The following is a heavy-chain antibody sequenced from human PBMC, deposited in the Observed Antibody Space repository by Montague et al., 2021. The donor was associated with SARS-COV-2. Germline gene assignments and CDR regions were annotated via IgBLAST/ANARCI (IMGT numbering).Heavy chain of an antibody. CDR3: TSGREGNYNVMDV. D-gene: IGHD1-1*01. J-gene: IGHJ6*02. Sequence: CAISGDSVSNNSATWNWVTQSPSRGIECLGSTYYRSKWYNDYAVXVRGRVTINPDTSKNQFSLQLNSVTPEDTAIYYCTSGREGNYNVMDVWGQGTTVTVS. V-gene: IGHV6-1*01. CDR1: GDSVSNNSAT. CDR2: TYYRSKWYN.